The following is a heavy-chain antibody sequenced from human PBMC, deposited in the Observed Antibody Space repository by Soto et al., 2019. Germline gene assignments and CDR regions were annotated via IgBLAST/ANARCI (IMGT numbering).Heavy chain of an antibody. CDR1: GFTFSSYA. CDR2: ISGSGGST. D-gene: IGHD1-26*01. J-gene: IGHJ4*02. CDR3: AKPIGALEWELLAIWY. Sequence: GGSLRLSCAASGFTFSSYAMSWVRQAPGKGLEWVSAISGSGGSTYYADSVKGRFTISRDNSKNTLYLQMNSLRAEDTAVYYCAKPIGALEWELLAIWYWGQGTLVTVSS. V-gene: IGHV3-23*01.